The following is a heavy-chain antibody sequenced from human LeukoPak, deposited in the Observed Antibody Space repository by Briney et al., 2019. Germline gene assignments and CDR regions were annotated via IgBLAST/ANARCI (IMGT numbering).Heavy chain of an antibody. CDR2: IYYSGST. J-gene: IGHJ4*02. Sequence: PSETLSLTCTVSGGSVSSYYWSWLRQPPGKGLEWIGYIYYSGSTNYNPSLKSRVTISVDTSKNQFSLKLSSVTAADTAVYYCARGGYGSPLDYWGQGTLVTVSS. V-gene: IGHV4-59*02. CDR3: ARGGYGSPLDY. CDR1: GGSVSSYY. D-gene: IGHD3-10*01.